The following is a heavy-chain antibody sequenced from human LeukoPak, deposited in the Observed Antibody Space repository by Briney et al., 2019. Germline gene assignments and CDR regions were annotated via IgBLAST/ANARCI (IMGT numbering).Heavy chain of an antibody. J-gene: IGHJ4*02. D-gene: IGHD3-10*01. V-gene: IGHV1-18*01. CDR3: SRISQIYGSEIEY. Sequence: ASVKVSCKSAESTFTIDEITWVREPPGQGLEGMGWISAYNGNTNYAQKVQGRVIMTTDTSTSTAYMDLRSLRSDDTAVYYCSRISQIYGSEIEYWGQGTLVTVSS. CDR2: ISAYNGNT. CDR1: ESTFTIDE.